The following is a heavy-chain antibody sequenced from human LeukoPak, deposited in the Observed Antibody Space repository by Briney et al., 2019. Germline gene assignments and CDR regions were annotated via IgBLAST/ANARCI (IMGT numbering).Heavy chain of an antibody. J-gene: IGHJ4*02. Sequence: GASVKVSCKASGYTFTGYYMHWVRQAPGQGLEWMGWINPNSGGTNYAQKFQGRVTMTRDTSISTAYMELSRLRSDDTAVYYCARDQGITGTRKGVDYWGQGTLVTVSS. CDR2: INPNSGGT. D-gene: IGHD1-7*01. CDR1: GYTFTGYY. CDR3: ARDQGITGTRKGVDY. V-gene: IGHV1-2*02.